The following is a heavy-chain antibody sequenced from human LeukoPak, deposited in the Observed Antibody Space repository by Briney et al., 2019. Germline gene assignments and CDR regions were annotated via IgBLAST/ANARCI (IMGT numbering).Heavy chain of an antibody. CDR1: GFTFSRYA. J-gene: IGHJ4*02. Sequence: PGGSLRLSCSASGFTFSRYAMHWVRQAPGKGLEYVSGISGNGGSTHYADSVKGRFTISRDNSKNTLYLQMSSLRAEDTAVFYCVKGTQYCGGDCYDYWGQGTLVTVSS. CDR2: ISGNGGST. V-gene: IGHV3-64D*06. CDR3: VKGTQYCGGDCYDY. D-gene: IGHD2-21*01.